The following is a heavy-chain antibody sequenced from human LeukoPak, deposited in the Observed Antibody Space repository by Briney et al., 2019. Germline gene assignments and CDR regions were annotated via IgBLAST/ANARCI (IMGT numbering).Heavy chain of an antibody. Sequence: ASVKVSCKASGYSFTSNGITWVRQAPGQGLEWMGWISTYNGNTYYAQKFQGRITMTRDTSTSTAYMELRSLKSDDTAVYYCARGLVVPAAMGEFDYWGQGTLIAVSS. CDR2: ISTYNGNT. CDR3: ARGLVVPAAMGEFDY. CDR1: GYSFTSNG. D-gene: IGHD2-2*01. J-gene: IGHJ4*02. V-gene: IGHV1-18*01.